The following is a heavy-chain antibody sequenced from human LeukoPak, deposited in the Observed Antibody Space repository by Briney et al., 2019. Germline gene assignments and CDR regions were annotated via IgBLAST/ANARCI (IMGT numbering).Heavy chain of an antibody. J-gene: IGHJ5*02. Sequence: ASVKVSCKASGYTFTGYYMHWVRQAPGQGLEWMGRINPSSGGTNYAQKFQGRVTMTRDTSISTAYMELSRLRSDDTAVYYCARVGCSGGSCAYYWFDPWGQGTLVTVSS. CDR1: GYTFTGYY. CDR3: ARVGCSGGSCAYYWFDP. V-gene: IGHV1-2*06. CDR2: INPSSGGT. D-gene: IGHD2-15*01.